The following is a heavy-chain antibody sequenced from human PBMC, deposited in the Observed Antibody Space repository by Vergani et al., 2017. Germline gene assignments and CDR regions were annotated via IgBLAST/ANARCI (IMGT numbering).Heavy chain of an antibody. CDR1: GFSLSTSGMC. Sequence: QVTLRESGPALVKPTQTLTLTCTFSGFSLSTSGMCVSWISQPPGKALEWLARIDWDDDKNYSTSLKTRLTISKDTSKNQLVLTMTNMDPVDTATYYCARTVRSVAGTQAPAEDYWGQGTLVTVSS. CDR2: IDWDDDK. D-gene: IGHD6-19*01. J-gene: IGHJ4*02. CDR3: ARTVRSVAGTQAPAEDY. V-gene: IGHV2-70*15.